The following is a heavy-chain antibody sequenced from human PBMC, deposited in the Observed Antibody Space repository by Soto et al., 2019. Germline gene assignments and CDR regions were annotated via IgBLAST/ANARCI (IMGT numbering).Heavy chain of an antibody. CDR1: AFTFSNYA. V-gene: IGHV3-23*01. J-gene: IGHJ4*02. CDR2: ISGSGGST. Sequence: PVGSLRLSCAASAFTFSNYAMSWVRQAPGKGLEWVSAISGSGGSTYYADSVKGRFTISRDNSKNTLYLQVNSLRAEDTAVYHCAKDQASSITGRRSYDYWGQGTLVTVSS. D-gene: IGHD6-6*01. CDR3: AKDQASSITGRRSYDY.